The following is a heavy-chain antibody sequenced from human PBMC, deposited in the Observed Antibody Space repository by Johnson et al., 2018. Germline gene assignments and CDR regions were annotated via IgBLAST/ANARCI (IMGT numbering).Heavy chain of an antibody. CDR1: GFTFSSYS. D-gene: IGHD3-10*02. Sequence: QVQLQESGGGLVQPGGSLRLSCAASGFTFSSYSMHWVRQAPGKGLEWVAVIWYDGSNKYYADSVKGRFTISRDNSKNTVYVQMNSLRAEDTAVFYCAKDYVVTMSYYGMDVWGQGTSVTVAS. V-gene: IGHV3-30*02. CDR2: IWYDGSNK. J-gene: IGHJ6*02. CDR3: AKDYVVTMSYYGMDV.